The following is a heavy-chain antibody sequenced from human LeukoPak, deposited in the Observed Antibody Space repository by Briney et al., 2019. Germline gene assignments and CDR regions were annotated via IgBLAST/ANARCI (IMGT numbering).Heavy chain of an antibody. CDR3: ARDPELRYFDWSNDY. Sequence: GGSLRLSCAASGFTFSSYGMHWVRQAPGKGLEWVAVICYDGSNKYYADSVKGRFTISRDNSKNTLYLQMNSLRAEDTAVYYCARDPELRYFDWSNDYWGQGTLVTVSS. CDR1: GFTFSSYG. CDR2: ICYDGSNK. J-gene: IGHJ4*02. D-gene: IGHD3-9*01. V-gene: IGHV3-33*01.